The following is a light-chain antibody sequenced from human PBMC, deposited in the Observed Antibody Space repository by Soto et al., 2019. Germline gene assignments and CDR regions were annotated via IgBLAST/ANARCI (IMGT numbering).Light chain of an antibody. J-gene: IGKJ5*01. Sequence: DIQMTQSPSSLSASVGDRVTITCRASQSISSYLNWYQQKPGKAPKLLIYAASSLQSGVPSRFSGSGSGTDFTLTISSLQPEDFATYYCQQSYNGPFTFGPGTRLEIK. V-gene: IGKV1-39*01. CDR1: QSISSY. CDR3: QQSYNGPFT. CDR2: AAS.